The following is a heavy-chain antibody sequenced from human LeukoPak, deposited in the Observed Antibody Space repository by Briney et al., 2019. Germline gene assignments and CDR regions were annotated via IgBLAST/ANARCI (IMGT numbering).Heavy chain of an antibody. CDR2: INPNSGGT. Sequence: ASVKVSCKASGYTFTDYYMHWVRQAPGQGLEWMGWINPNSGGTNYAQKFQGRVTMTRDTSISTAYMELSRLRSDDTAVYYCARAVFERGAFDIWGQGTMVTVSS. V-gene: IGHV1-2*02. D-gene: IGHD3-10*01. CDR3: ARAVFERGAFDI. CDR1: GYTFTDYY. J-gene: IGHJ3*02.